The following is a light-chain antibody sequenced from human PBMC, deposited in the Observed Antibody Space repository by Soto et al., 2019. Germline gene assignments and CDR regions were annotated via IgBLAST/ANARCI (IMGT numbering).Light chain of an antibody. V-gene: IGLV2-14*01. Sequence: QSALTRSASVSGSPGQSITISCTGTSSDIGNYNYVSWYQQHPGKAPKLMISEVSNRPSGVSNRFSGSKSGNTASLTISGLQPEDEADYYCSSYTSTSSYVFGGGTKVTVL. J-gene: IGLJ1*01. CDR2: EVS. CDR3: SSYTSTSSYV. CDR1: SSDIGNYNY.